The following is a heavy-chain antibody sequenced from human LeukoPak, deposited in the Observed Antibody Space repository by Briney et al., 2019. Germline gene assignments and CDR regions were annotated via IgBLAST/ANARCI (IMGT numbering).Heavy chain of an antibody. CDR1: GYTFTGYY. Sequence: ASVKVSCKASGYTFTGYYMHWVRQAPGQGLEWMGWINPNSGGTNYAQKFQGRVTMTRDTSISTAYMELSRLRSDDTAVYYCAREGFNPDGSDIDNWFDPWGQGTLVTVSS. J-gene: IGHJ5*02. V-gene: IGHV1-2*02. D-gene: IGHD3-10*01. CDR2: INPNSGGT. CDR3: AREGFNPDGSDIDNWFDP.